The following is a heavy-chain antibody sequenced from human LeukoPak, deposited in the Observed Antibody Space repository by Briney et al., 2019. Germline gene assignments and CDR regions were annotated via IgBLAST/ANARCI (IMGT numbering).Heavy chain of an antibody. V-gene: IGHV3-30*02. J-gene: IGHJ3*02. CDR3: ARPRGGYSYAYDAFDI. CDR1: GFTFSSYG. CDR2: IRYDGSNK. D-gene: IGHD5-18*01. Sequence: GGSLRLSCAASGFTFSSYGMHWVRQAPGKGLEWVAFIRYDGSNKYYADSVKGRFTISRDNAKNSLFLQMHSLRAEDTAFYYCARPRGGYSYAYDAFDIWGQGTMVTVSS.